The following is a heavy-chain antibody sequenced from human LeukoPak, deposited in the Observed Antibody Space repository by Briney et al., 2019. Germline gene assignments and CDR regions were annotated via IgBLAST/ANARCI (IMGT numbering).Heavy chain of an antibody. Sequence: GGSLRLSCAASGFTFNTYEMAWVRQAPGKGLEWVSYISSTITTVYYADSVQGRFTISRDNAKNSVYLQMNSLRVEDTAVYYCVRDRSGFCSTGSCYSPDYFDYWGRGTLVTVSS. CDR2: ISSTITTV. CDR1: GFTFNTYE. D-gene: IGHD2-15*01. CDR3: VRDRSGFCSTGSCYSPDYFDY. J-gene: IGHJ4*02. V-gene: IGHV3-48*03.